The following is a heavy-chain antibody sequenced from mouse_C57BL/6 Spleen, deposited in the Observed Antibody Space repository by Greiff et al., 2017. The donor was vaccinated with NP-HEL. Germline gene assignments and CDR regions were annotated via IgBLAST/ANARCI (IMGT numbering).Heavy chain of an antibody. CDR1: GFTFSSYA. D-gene: IGHD4-1*01. CDR2: ISRGGDYI. CDR3: TRERGRYYFDY. J-gene: IGHJ2*01. Sequence: EVKLMESGEGLVKPGGSLKLSCAASGFTFSSYAMSWVRQTPEKSLEWVAYISRGGDYIYYVDTVKGRFTISRDNARNTLYLQMSSLKSEDTAMYYCTRERGRYYFDYWGQGTTLTVSS. V-gene: IGHV5-9-1*02.